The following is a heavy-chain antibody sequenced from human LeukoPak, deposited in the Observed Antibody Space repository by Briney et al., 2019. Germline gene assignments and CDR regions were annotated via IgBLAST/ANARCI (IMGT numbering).Heavy chain of an antibody. CDR3: ARMGSQAGSDAFDI. D-gene: IGHD6-13*01. V-gene: IGHV4-28*05. J-gene: IGHJ3*02. CDR1: GYSISSSNW. CDR2: IYYSGSI. Sequence: SETLSLTCAVSGYSISSSNWWGWIRQPPGKGLEWIGYIYYSGSIYYNPSLKSRVTMSVDTSKNQFSLKLSPVTAVDTAVYYCARMGSQAGSDAFDIWGQGTMVTVSS.